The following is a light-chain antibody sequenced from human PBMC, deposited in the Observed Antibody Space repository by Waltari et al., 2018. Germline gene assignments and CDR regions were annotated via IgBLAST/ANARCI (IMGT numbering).Light chain of an antibody. Sequence: DIVMTQSPDSLALSLGERATINSESSQSLVYSSNNKDYLAWFQPKPGQPPKLLISWASTRESGVPDRFSGSGSGTDFTLTISSLQAEDFAVYYCQQYNNWPLTFGGGTRVEI. CDR2: WAS. CDR3: QQYNNWPLT. CDR1: QSLVYSSNNKDY. J-gene: IGKJ4*01. V-gene: IGKV4-1*01.